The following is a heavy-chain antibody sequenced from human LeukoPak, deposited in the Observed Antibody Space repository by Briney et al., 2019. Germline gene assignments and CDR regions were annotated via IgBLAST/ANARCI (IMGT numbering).Heavy chain of an antibody. CDR2: ISWNSGSI. D-gene: IGHD2-15*01. V-gene: IGHV3-9*03. Sequence: PGRSLRLSCAASGFTFDGYAMHWVRQAPGKGPEWVSGISWNSGSIGYADSVKGRFTISRDNAKNSLYLQMNSLRAEDMALYYCARERTGGTLTWGQGTLVTVSS. CDR1: GFTFDGYA. J-gene: IGHJ5*02. CDR3: ARERTGGTLT.